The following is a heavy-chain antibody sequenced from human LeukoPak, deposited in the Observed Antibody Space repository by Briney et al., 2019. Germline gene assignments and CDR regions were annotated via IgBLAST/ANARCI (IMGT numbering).Heavy chain of an antibody. V-gene: IGHV4-59*01. CDR3: AKSDYYDSSGYNYYYYGVDV. Sequence: SSETLSLTCTVSGGSISSYYWSWIRQPPGKGLEWIGYISDTRRTDYNRSLRSRVTISADTSENQFTLTLTSVTAADTAVYYCAKSDYYDSSGYNYYYYGVDVWGQGTTVTVSS. D-gene: IGHD3-22*01. J-gene: IGHJ6*02. CDR1: GGSISSYY. CDR2: ISDTRRT.